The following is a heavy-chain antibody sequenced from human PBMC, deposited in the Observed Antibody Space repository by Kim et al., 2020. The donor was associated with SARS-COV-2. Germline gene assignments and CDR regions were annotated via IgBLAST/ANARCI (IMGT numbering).Heavy chain of an antibody. CDR1: GYTFTGYY. Sequence: ASVKVSCKASGYTFTGYYMHWVRQAPGQGLEWMGWINPNSGGTNYAQKFQGRVTMTRDTSISTAYMELSRLRSDDTAVYYCARDGGGLLWFGELSTWWEPKYGMDVWGQGTTVTVSS. J-gene: IGHJ6*02. CDR2: INPNSGGT. V-gene: IGHV1-2*02. D-gene: IGHD3-10*01. CDR3: ARDGGGLLWFGELSTWWEPKYGMDV.